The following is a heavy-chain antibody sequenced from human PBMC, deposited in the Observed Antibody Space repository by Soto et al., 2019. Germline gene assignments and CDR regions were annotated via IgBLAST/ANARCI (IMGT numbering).Heavy chain of an antibody. J-gene: IGHJ4*02. CDR3: ARHDEYYDFWSGYYFDY. D-gene: IGHD3-3*01. CDR1: GGSISSYY. Sequence: SSETLSLTCTVSGGSISSYYWSWIRQPPGKGLEWIGYIYYSGSTNYNPSLKSRVTISVDTSKNQFSLKLSSVTAADTAVYYCARHDEYYDFWSGYYFDYWGQGTLVTVSS. V-gene: IGHV4-59*08. CDR2: IYYSGST.